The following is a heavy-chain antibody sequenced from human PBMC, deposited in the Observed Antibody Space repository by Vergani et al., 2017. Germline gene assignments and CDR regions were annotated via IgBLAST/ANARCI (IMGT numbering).Heavy chain of an antibody. D-gene: IGHD5-18*01. Sequence: QVQLQQSSPGLVKPSPTPSLTCAISGDSVSSNSAALNLIRPSPSRGLEWLGRTYYRSKRYNDYAVSVKSRIPLNPDTSKNQFSLQLNSVTPEDTAVYYCARERGYSYGPNYYYYYYMDVWGKGTTVTVSS. J-gene: IGHJ6*03. CDR1: GDSVSSNSAA. CDR2: TYYRSKRYN. V-gene: IGHV6-1*01. CDR3: ARERGYSYGPNYYYYYYMDV.